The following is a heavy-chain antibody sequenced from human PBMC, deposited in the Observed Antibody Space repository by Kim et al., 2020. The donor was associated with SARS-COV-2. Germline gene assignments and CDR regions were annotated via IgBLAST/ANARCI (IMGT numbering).Heavy chain of an antibody. V-gene: IGHV1-18*01. Sequence: AQRLQGRVTMTTDTSTSTAYMELRSLRSDDTAVYYCARGVFGYSCGGVDYWGQGTLVTVSS. D-gene: IGHD6-19*01. J-gene: IGHJ4*02. CDR3: ARGVFGYSCGGVDY.